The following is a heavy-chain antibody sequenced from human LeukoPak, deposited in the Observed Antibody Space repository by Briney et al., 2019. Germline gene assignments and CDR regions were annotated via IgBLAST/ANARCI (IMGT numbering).Heavy chain of an antibody. J-gene: IGHJ4*02. Sequence: GGSLRLSCAASGFTFRNSAMSWVRQAPGKGLEWVSTISGSGVGTYYADSVKGRFTISRDNFKNTLYLQINSLRAEDTAVYYCAKNNWNDMPFVDDWGQGTLVTVSS. CDR1: GFTFRNSA. CDR2: ISGSGVGT. CDR3: AKNNWNDMPFVDD. D-gene: IGHD1-20*01. V-gene: IGHV3-23*01.